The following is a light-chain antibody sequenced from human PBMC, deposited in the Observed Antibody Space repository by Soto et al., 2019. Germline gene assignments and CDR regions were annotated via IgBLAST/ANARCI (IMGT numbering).Light chain of an antibody. CDR3: CSYAGSYVYV. CDR2: DVS. V-gene: IGLV2-11*01. J-gene: IGLJ1*01. Sequence: SALTQPRSVSGSPGQSVTISCTGTSSDVGGYNYVSWYQQHPGKAPKLMLYDVSKRPSGVPDRFSGSKSGNTASLTISGLQAEDEADYYCCSYAGSYVYVFGTGTKV. CDR1: SSDVGGYNY.